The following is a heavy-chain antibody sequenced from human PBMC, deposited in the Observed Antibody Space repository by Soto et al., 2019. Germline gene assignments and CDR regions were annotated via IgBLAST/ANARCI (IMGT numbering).Heavy chain of an antibody. CDR2: ISYDGSNK. D-gene: IGHD3-10*01. CDR3: AKDITVRGIYWFDP. V-gene: IGHV3-30*18. CDR1: GFTFSSYG. J-gene: IGHJ5*02. Sequence: VQLVESGGGVVQPGRSLRLSCAASGFTFSSYGMHWVRQAPGKGLEWVAVISYDGSNKYYADSVKGRFTISRDNSKNTLYLQMNSLRAEDTAVYYCAKDITVRGIYWFDPWGQGTLVTVSS.